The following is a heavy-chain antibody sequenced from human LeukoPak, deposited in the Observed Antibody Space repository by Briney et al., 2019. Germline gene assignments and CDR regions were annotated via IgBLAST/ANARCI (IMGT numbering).Heavy chain of an antibody. Sequence: GGSLRLSCAASGFTFSSYAMSWVRQAPGKGLEWVSAVSGSGGSTYYADSVKGRFTISRDNSKNTLYLQMNSLRAEDTAVYYCAKDPSWLVGYFDYWGQGTLVTVSS. D-gene: IGHD6-19*01. V-gene: IGHV3-23*01. CDR3: AKDPSWLVGYFDY. CDR2: VSGSGGST. J-gene: IGHJ4*02. CDR1: GFTFSSYA.